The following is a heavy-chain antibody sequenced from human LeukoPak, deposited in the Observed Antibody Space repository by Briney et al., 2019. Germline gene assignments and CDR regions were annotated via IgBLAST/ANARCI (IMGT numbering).Heavy chain of an antibody. V-gene: IGHV1-24*01. CDR2: FDPEDGET. Sequence: ASVKVSCKVSGYTLTELSMHWVRQAPGKGLEWMGGFDPEDGETIYAQKFQGRVTMTEDTSTDTAYMELSSLRAEDTAVYYCAKAAGNPRIGPAAKEAFDTWGQGTMVTVSS. CDR3: AKAAGNPRIGPAAKEAFDT. D-gene: IGHD2-2*01. J-gene: IGHJ3*02. CDR1: GYTLTELS.